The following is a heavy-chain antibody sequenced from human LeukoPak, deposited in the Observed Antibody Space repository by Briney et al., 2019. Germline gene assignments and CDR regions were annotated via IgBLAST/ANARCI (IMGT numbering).Heavy chain of an antibody. V-gene: IGHV3-7*03. J-gene: IGHJ3*02. CDR3: ARDKGPNCIEI. CDR1: GVTFSSYW. CDR2: MNQDGSGK. D-gene: IGHD2-15*01. Sequence: PGGSLRLSCAASGVTFSSYWMSWVRQTPGKGLEWVANMNQDGSGKYYLDSVKGRFTISRDNAENSVFLQMNSLRAEDTGVYYCARDKGPNCIEIWGQGTIVTVSS.